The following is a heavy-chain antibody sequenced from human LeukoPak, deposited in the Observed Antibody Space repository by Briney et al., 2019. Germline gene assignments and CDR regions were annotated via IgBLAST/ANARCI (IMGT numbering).Heavy chain of an antibody. V-gene: IGHV3-21*01. CDR2: ITRSSTST. CDR3: ARDNWNDAPGGFDP. D-gene: IGHD1-20*01. CDR1: GFTFSSYA. Sequence: GSLRLSCAASGFTFSSYAMSWVRQAPGKGLEWVSSITRSSTSTYYTDSVRGRFTISRDNAKNSLYLQMNSLRAEDTAVYYCARDNWNDAPGGFDPWGQGTLVTVSS. J-gene: IGHJ5*02.